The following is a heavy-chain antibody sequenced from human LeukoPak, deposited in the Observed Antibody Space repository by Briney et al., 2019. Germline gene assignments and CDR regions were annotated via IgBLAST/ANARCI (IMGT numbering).Heavy chain of an antibody. V-gene: IGHV4-4*07. CDR3: ARYGDRYYFDY. J-gene: IGHJ4*02. Sequence: SETLSLTCTVSGGSISSYYWSWIRQPPGKGLEWIGRIYTSGSTNYNPSLKSRVTISVDKSKNQFSLKLSSVTAADTAVYYCARYGDRYYFDYWGQGTLVTVSS. CDR1: GGSISSYY. CDR2: IYTSGST. D-gene: IGHD4-17*01.